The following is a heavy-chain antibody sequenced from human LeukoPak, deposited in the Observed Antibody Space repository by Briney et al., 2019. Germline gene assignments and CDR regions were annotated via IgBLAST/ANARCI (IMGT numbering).Heavy chain of an antibody. CDR1: GFTVSSTY. V-gene: IGHV3-53*01. Sequence: SGGSLRLSCAASGFTVSSTYMAWVRQAPGRGLEWVSIIYSGGTTYYADSVKGRFTISRDNSKNTLYLQMNSLRAEDTAVYYCAREDQGASWIYYFDYWGQGTLVTVSS. CDR2: IYSGGTT. J-gene: IGHJ4*02. D-gene: IGHD2-2*01. CDR3: AREDQGASWIYYFDY.